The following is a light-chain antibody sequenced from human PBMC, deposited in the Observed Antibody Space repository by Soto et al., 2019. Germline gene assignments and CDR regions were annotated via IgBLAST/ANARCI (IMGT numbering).Light chain of an antibody. CDR3: QQRSNWPPART. J-gene: IGKJ1*01. CDR2: DAS. V-gene: IGKV3-11*01. CDR1: QSVSSY. Sequence: EIVLTQSPATLSWSPGERDTLSCRASQSVSSYLAWYQQKPGQAPRLLIYDASNRATGIPARFSGSGSGTDFTLTISSLEPEDFAVYDCQQRSNWPPARTFGQGTKVEIK.